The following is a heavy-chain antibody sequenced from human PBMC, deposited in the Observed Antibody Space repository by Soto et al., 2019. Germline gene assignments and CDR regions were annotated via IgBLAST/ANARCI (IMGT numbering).Heavy chain of an antibody. CDR3: ARDIYRWSFDI. D-gene: IGHD3-16*02. CDR2: IIPIFGTT. Sequence: SVKVSCKASGCTYSSYAISWVRQAPGQGLEWMGGIIPIFGTTNYAQKFQGRVTITADKSTSTAYMELSSLRSEDTAVYYCARDIYRWSFDISGQGTMVTVSS. J-gene: IGHJ3*02. V-gene: IGHV1-69*06. CDR1: GCTYSSYA.